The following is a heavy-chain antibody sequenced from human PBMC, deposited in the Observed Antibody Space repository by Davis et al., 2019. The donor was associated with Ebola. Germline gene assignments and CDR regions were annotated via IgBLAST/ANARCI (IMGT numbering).Heavy chain of an antibody. CDR1: GGSFSGYY. CDR3: ARTAMGIAAP. V-gene: IGHV4-34*01. CDR2: INHSGST. Sequence: MPSETLSLTCAVYGGSFSGYYWSWIRQPPGKGLEWIGEINHSGSTNYNPSLKSRVTISVDTSKNQFSLKLSSVTAADTAVYYCARTAMGIAAPWGQGTLVTVSS. J-gene: IGHJ5*02. D-gene: IGHD6-13*01.